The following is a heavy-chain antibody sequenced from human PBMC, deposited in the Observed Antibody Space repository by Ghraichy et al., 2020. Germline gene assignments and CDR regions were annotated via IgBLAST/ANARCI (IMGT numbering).Heavy chain of an antibody. CDR2: IYYSGYT. V-gene: IGHV4-39*01. Sequence: SQTLSLTCTVSGGSINRSTYYWGWIRQPPGKGLEWIGSIYYSGYTYYNPSLKSRVTISVDTSKNQYSLKLTSVTAADTAVYYCARIQSVDGMDVWGQGTTVTVSS. CDR1: GGSINRSTYY. J-gene: IGHJ6*02. CDR3: ARIQSVDGMDV. D-gene: IGHD4-11*01.